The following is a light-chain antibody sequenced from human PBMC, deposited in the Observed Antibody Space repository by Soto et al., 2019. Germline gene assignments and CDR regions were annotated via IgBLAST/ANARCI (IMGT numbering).Light chain of an antibody. CDR2: AAS. CDR3: EQTYSTPVT. J-gene: IGKJ5*01. Sequence: DIQMTQSPSSLSASVGDRVTITCRASQSTGTYLNWYQQKPGKAPNLLISAASSLQSGVPSRFSGSGSGTEFTLTISSLQPEDFAIYYCEQTYSTPVTFGQRTRLEIK. V-gene: IGKV1-39*01. CDR1: QSTGTY.